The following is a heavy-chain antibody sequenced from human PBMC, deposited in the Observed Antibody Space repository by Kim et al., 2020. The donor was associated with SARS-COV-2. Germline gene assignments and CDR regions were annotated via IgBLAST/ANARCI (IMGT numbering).Heavy chain of an antibody. J-gene: IGHJ6*02. D-gene: IGHD6-19*01. CDR3: ASLYQSVAGSDYYYYYGMDV. CDR1: GFTFSSYS. Sequence: GGSLRLSCAASGFTFSSYSMNWVRQAPGKGLEWVSSISSSSSYIYYADSVKGRFTISRDNAKNSLYLQMNSLRAEDTAVYYCASLYQSVAGSDYYYYYGMDVWGQGTPVTVSS. CDR2: ISSSSSYI. V-gene: IGHV3-21*01.